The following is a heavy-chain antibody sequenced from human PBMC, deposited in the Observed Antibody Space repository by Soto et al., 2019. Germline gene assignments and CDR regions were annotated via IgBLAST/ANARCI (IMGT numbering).Heavy chain of an antibody. V-gene: IGHV4-30-2*01. CDR1: GGSISSGGYS. D-gene: IGHD6-19*01. CDR3: ARAGGLGAVAVDY. J-gene: IGHJ4*02. CDR2: IYHSGST. Sequence: QLQLQESGSGLVKPSQTLSLTCAVSGGSISSGGYSWSWIRQPPGKGLEWIVYIYHSGSTYYNPSLKSRVSISVDRYTNQFSMKLSSVTAADTAVYYCARAGGLGAVAVDYWGQGTLVTVSS.